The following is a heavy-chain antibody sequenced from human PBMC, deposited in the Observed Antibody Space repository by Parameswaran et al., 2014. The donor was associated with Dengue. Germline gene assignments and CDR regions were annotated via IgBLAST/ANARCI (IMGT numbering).Heavy chain of an antibody. J-gene: IGHJ4*02. CDR2: IIPILGIA. D-gene: IGHD6-6*01. V-gene: IGHV1-69*10. Sequence: SWVRQAPGQGLEWMGGIIPILGIANYAQKFQGRVTITADKSTSTAYMELSSLRSEDTAVYYCARDSEEQLAHFDYWGQGTLVTVSS. CDR3: ARDSEEQLAHFDY.